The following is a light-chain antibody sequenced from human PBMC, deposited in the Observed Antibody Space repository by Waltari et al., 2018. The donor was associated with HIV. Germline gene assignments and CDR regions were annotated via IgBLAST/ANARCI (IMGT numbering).Light chain of an antibody. Sequence: QSALTQPPSASGSPGQSVTIPCTGTSRDIGDYDSVSWYQHQPGEAPKLLIYEVLNRPSGVPHRFSGSKSGNTASLTVSGLQAEDEADYYCSSYGGNSNVIFGGGTKLTVL. V-gene: IGLV2-8*01. CDR1: SRDIGDYDS. CDR3: SSYGGNSNVI. CDR2: EVL. J-gene: IGLJ2*01.